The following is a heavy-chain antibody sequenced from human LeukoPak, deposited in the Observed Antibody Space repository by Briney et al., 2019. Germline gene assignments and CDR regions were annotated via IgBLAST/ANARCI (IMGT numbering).Heavy chain of an antibody. V-gene: IGHV3-53*01. CDR3: ARRIAAAAAPYYFDY. J-gene: IGHJ4*02. Sequence: PGGSLRLSCAASGLTGSHNYVSWVRQAPGKGLEWVSAIHTSGDTCYADSVKGRFTISRDNAKNTLYLQMNSLRAEDTAVYYCARRIAAAAAPYYFDYWGQGTLVTVSS. D-gene: IGHD6-13*01. CDR1: GLTGSHNY. CDR2: IHTSGDT.